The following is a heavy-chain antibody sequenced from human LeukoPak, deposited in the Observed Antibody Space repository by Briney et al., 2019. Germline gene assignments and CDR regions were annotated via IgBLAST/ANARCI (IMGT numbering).Heavy chain of an antibody. J-gene: IGHJ4*02. Sequence: SETLSLTCTVSGDSIGNYYWSWIRQPPGKGLESIGYIHYSGSTNNNPSLQSRVIISLNTSKNQFSLKLNSVTAADTAVYYCARSGSYHNNFDYWGQGTLVTVSS. CDR2: IHYSGST. CDR1: GDSIGNYY. CDR3: ARSGSYHNNFDY. V-gene: IGHV4-59*01. D-gene: IGHD1-26*01.